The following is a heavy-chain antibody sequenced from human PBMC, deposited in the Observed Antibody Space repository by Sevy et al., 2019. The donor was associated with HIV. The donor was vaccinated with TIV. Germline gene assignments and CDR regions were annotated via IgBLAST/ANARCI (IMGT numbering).Heavy chain of an antibody. V-gene: IGHV4-61*01. Sequence: SETLSLTCTVSGGSVSSGSYYWSWIRQPPGKGLEWIWYIYYSGSTNYNPSLKSRVTISVDTSKNQFTLKLSSVTAADTAVYYCARDRHPNWFAPWGQGTLVTVSS. CDR3: ARDRHPNWFAP. CDR1: GGSVSSGSYY. CDR2: IYYSGST. J-gene: IGHJ5*02.